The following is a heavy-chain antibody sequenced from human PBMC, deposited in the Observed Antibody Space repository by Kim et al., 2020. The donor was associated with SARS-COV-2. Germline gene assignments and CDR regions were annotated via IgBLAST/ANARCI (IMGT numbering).Heavy chain of an antibody. J-gene: IGHJ6*01. CDR2: SSGSGGST. CDR1: GFTFSSYA. Sequence: GGSLRLSCAASGFTFSSYAMTWVRQAPGKGLEWVSSSSGSGGSTYYVDSVKGRFTISRDNSKNTMYLQMNSLRAEDTAIYYCAKDLLAANNLPPYAMDV. CDR3: AKDLLAANNLPPYAMDV. D-gene: IGHD6-13*01. V-gene: IGHV3-23*01.